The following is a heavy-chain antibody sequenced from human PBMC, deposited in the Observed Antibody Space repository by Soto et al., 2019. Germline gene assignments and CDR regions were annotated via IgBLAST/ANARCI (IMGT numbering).Heavy chain of an antibody. V-gene: IGHV4-34*01. J-gene: IGHJ6*03. CDR1: GGSFSGYD. CDR3: AKNARYYDFWSGLNYYYYMDV. D-gene: IGHD3-3*01. Sequence: PSETLSLTCAVYGGSFSGYDWSWIRQPPGKGLEWIGEINHSGSTNYNPSLKSRVTISVDTSKNQFSLKLSSVTAADTAVYYCAKNARYYDFWSGLNYYYYMDVWGKGTTVTVSS. CDR2: INHSGST.